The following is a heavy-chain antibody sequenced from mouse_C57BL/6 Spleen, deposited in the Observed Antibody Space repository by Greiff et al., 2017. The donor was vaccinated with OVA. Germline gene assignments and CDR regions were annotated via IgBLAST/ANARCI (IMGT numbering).Heavy chain of an antibody. CDR3: AREGYGSSYYFDY. D-gene: IGHD1-1*01. Sequence: EVQGVESGGGLVKPGGSLKLSCAASGFTFSSYAMSWVRQTLDKRLEWVATISDGGSYTSYPDNVKGRFTISRDNAKNNLYLQMSHLKSEDTAMYYCAREGYGSSYYFDYWGQGTTLTVSS. CDR2: ISDGGSYT. J-gene: IGHJ2*01. CDR1: GFTFSSYA. V-gene: IGHV5-4*01.